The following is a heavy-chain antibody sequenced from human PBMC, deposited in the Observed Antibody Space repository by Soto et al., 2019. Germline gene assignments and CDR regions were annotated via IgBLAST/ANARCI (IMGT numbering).Heavy chain of an antibody. CDR3: TTDSYSTMIVVRFDY. CDR2: ISDSGGNT. V-gene: IGHV3-23*01. D-gene: IGHD3-22*01. Sequence: GGSLRLSCAASGFTLSSYAMSWVRQAPGKGLEWVSGISDSGGNTFYADSVKGRFTISRDNSENTQYLQMNSLKTEDTGIYYCTTDSYSTMIVVRFDYWGHGTLVTVS. J-gene: IGHJ4*01. CDR1: GFTLSSYA.